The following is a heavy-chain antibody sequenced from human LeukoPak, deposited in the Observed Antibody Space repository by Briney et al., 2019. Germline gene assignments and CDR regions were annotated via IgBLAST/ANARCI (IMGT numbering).Heavy chain of an antibody. V-gene: IGHV3-73*01. J-gene: IGHJ6*02. CDR3: IRGAASGSYYGFDV. CDR2: IRSKANNYAT. D-gene: IGHD1-26*01. CDR1: GFTFSSYA. Sequence: PGGSLRLSCAASGFTFSSYAIHWVRQASGKGLEWVGRIRSKANNYATAYATSVKGRFTLSRDDSKNTAYLQMNSLKTEDTAVYYCIRGAASGSYYGFDVWGQGATVTVSS.